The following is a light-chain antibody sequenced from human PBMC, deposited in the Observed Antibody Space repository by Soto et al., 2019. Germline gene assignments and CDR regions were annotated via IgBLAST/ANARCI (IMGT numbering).Light chain of an antibody. J-gene: IGKJ1*01. V-gene: IGKV3-20*01. CDR2: GAS. CDR1: QSVSSSY. CDR3: QQYGSSRTWT. Sequence: EIVLTQSPGTLSLSPGERATLSCRASQSVSSSYLAWYQQKPGQAPRLLIYGASSRATGIPDRFSGSGSGTAFPLTISSLEPEDFAVYYCQQYGSSRTWTFGQGTKVEIK.